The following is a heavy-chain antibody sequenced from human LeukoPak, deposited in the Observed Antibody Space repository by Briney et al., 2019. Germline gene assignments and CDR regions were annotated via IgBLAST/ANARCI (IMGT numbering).Heavy chain of an antibody. CDR2: IKEDGSEK. CDR3: ARDRTGGYFDY. V-gene: IGHV3-7*03. J-gene: IGHJ4*02. CDR1: GLTFSNYR. Sequence: GGSLRLSCAASGLTFSNYRMSWVRQAPGKGLEWVANIKEDGSEKYYVDSMKGRFTISRDNAKNSLYLQMSSLRVEDTAVYYCARDRTGGYFDYWGQGTLVTVSS. D-gene: IGHD4-23*01.